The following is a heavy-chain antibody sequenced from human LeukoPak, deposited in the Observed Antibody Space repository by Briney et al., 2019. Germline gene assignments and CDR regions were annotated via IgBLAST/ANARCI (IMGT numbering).Heavy chain of an antibody. CDR1: GGSISSYY. J-gene: IGHJ4*02. CDR3: ARVWDGYDGFDY. Sequence: SETLSLTCTVSGGSISSYYWSWIRQPPGKGLEWIGYIYYSGSTNYNPSLKSRVTISVDTSKNQFSLKLSPVTAADTAASSCARVWDGYDGFDYWGQGPLVPVSS. V-gene: IGHV4-59*01. D-gene: IGHD5-12*01. CDR2: IYYSGST.